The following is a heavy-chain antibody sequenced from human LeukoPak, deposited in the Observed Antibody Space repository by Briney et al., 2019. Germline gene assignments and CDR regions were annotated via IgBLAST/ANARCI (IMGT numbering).Heavy chain of an antibody. CDR2: MNPNSGNT. V-gene: IGHV1-8*01. CDR1: GYTFTSYD. J-gene: IGHJ3*02. Sequence: ASVKVSCKASGYTFTSYDINWVRQATGQGLEWMGWMNPNSGNTGYAQKFQGRVTMTRDTSTSTVYMELSSLRSEDTAVYYCARDHIAAAGPHAFDIWGQGTMVTVSS. CDR3: ARDHIAAAGPHAFDI. D-gene: IGHD6-13*01.